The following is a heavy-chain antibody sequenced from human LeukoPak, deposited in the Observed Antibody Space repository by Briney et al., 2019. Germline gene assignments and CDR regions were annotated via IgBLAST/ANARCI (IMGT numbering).Heavy chain of an antibody. CDR2: ISYDGSNK. CDR1: GFTFSSYA. D-gene: IGHD6-6*01. CDR3: ARAQPEQLVLGYFDY. Sequence: QAGGSLRLSCAASGFTFSSYAMHWVRQAPGKGLEWVAVISYDGSNKYYADSVKGRFTISRDNSKNTLYLQMNSLRAEDTAVYYCARAQPEQLVLGYFDYWGQGTLVTVSS. V-gene: IGHV3-30-3*01. J-gene: IGHJ4*02.